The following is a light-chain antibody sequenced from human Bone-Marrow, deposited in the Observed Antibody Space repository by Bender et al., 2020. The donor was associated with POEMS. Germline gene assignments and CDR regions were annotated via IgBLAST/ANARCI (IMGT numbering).Light chain of an antibody. J-gene: IGLJ3*02. CDR1: SSDVGTYSL. Sequence: QSALTQPASVSASPGQSITISCTGASSDVGTYSLASWYQVHPGKAPKLITYEGTERPSGVSNRFSGSQSGNTASLTISALQAEDEADYYCSSYSSTFTGVFGGGTKVTVL. CDR3: SSYSSTFTGV. V-gene: IGLV2-14*02. CDR2: EGT.